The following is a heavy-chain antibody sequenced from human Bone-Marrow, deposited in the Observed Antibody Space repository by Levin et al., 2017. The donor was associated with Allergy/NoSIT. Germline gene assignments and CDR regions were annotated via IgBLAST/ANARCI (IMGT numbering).Heavy chain of an antibody. J-gene: IGHJ5*02. CDR3: ALGGAAAA. Sequence: GESLKISCTTSGFPFGDYAMSWFRQTPGEAPEWLGYIKSKRTGGSTKYAESLKGRFSISRDDSMGTAYLQLSSLNVEDTGMYYCALGGAAAAWGPGTLVTVSS. CDR2: IKSKRTGGST. CDR1: GFPFGDYA. D-gene: IGHD6-13*01. V-gene: IGHV3-49*03.